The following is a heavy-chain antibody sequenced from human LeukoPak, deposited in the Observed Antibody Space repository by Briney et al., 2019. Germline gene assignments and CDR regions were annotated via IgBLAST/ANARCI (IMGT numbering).Heavy chain of an antibody. CDR2: IYYSGST. CDR1: GGSISSSSYY. CDR3: ARPYCSSTSCPFDY. D-gene: IGHD2-2*01. Sequence: SETLSLTCTVSGGSISSSSYYWGWIRQPPGKGLECIGSIYYSGSTYYNPSLKSRVTISVDTSKNQFSLKLSSVTAADTAVYYCARPYCSSTSCPFDYWGQGTLVTVSS. V-gene: IGHV4-39*01. J-gene: IGHJ4*02.